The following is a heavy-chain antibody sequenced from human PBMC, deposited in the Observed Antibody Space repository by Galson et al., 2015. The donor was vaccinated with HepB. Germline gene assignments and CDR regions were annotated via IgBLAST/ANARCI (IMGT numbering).Heavy chain of an antibody. V-gene: IGHV1-69*04. J-gene: IGHJ6*02. CDR1: GGIFSTYG. D-gene: IGHD3-9*01. CDR2: IIPALGIA. Sequence: SVKVSCKASGGIFSTYGFNWVRQAPGHGLEWMGRIIPALGIATSPERFQGRVTMTADTSTSTAYMELSSLRSEDTAIYYCVREWGSYDMLTGHHPGAVWGQGTTVSVSS. CDR3: VREWGSYDMLTGHHPGAV.